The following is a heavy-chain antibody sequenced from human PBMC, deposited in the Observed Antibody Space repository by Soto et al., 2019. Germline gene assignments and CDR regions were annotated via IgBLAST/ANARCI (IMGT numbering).Heavy chain of an antibody. CDR3: ARSNHDFWSGYPQGFFDY. CDR2: ISSNGGST. V-gene: IGHV3-64*02. D-gene: IGHD3-3*01. J-gene: IGHJ4*02. Sequence: PGGSLRLSCAASGFTFSTYAMNWVRQAPGKGLGYVAAISSNGGSTFYADSVGGRFTISRGNSKNTLYLQVGRLRAEDMAVYYCARSNHDFWSGYPQGFFDYWGQGALVTVSS. CDR1: GFTFSTYA.